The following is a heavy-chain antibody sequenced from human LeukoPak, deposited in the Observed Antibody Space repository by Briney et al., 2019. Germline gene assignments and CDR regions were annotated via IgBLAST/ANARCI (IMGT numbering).Heavy chain of an antibody. CDR3: AHRRVLIGWFDP. V-gene: IGHV2-5*02. CDR2: IYWDDDK. D-gene: IGHD5/OR15-5a*01. Sequence: ESGPTLVKPTQTLTLTCTFSGFSLSTRGVGVGWIRQPPGKALEWLALIYWDDDKHYSPSLKSRLTITKDTSKNPVVLTKTTMDPVDTATYFSAHRRVLIGWFDPWGQGTLVTVSS. CDR1: GFSLSTRGVG. J-gene: IGHJ5*02.